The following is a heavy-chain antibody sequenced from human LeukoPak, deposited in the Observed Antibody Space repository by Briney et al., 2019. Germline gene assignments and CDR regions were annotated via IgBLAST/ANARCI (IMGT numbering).Heavy chain of an antibody. J-gene: IGHJ6*02. CDR1: GGSISSYY. V-gene: IGHV4-59*01. D-gene: IGHD3-22*01. CDR2: IYYSGST. Sequence: SETLSLTCTVSGGSISSYYWSWIRQPPGKGLEWIGYIYYSGSTNYNPSLKSRVTISVDTSKNQFSLKLSSVTAADTAVYYCARSYCPRGYYYDSSGYYRTQGRYYYGMDVWGQGTTVTVSS. CDR3: ARSYCPRGYYYDSSGYYRTQGRYYYGMDV.